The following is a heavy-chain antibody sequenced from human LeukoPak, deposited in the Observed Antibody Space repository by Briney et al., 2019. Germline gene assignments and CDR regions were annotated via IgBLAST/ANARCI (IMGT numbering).Heavy chain of an antibody. CDR3: ARVDSSNWYDSRGYFDY. Sequence: SETLSLTCTVSGGSISSYYGSWIGEPAGKGLEWIGRIFTSGRTNYNPSLKSRVTMSVDTSKNQFSLKLRSVTAADTAVYYCARVDSSNWYDSRGYFDYWGQGTLVTVSS. V-gene: IGHV4-4*07. J-gene: IGHJ4*02. CDR1: GGSISSYY. CDR2: IFTSGRT. D-gene: IGHD6-13*01.